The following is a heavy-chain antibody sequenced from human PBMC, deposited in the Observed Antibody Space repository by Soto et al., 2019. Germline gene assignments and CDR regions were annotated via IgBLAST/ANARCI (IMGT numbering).Heavy chain of an antibody. CDR3: ARARYDSSGYYYFDY. D-gene: IGHD3-22*01. CDR1: GGSISGYY. CDR2: IYYRGGS. Sequence: SETLSLTCTVSGGSISGYYWRWIRQPQGKGLEWPRYIYYRGGSNYNPSLTRRVTIPLDTPKNQFSLRLRSVTAADTAVYYCARARYDSSGYYYFDYWGQGTLVAVSS. J-gene: IGHJ4*02. V-gene: IGHV4-59*01.